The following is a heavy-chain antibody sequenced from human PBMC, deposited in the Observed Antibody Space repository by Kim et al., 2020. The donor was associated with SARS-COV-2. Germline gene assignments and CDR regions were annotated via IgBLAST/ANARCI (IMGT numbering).Heavy chain of an antibody. D-gene: IGHD2-2*01. CDR3: ARASGCSSTSCSFDH. Sequence: PSPKSRVTISVDTSKNQFSLKLSSVTAADTAVYYCARASGCSSTSCSFDHCGQGTLVTISS. V-gene: IGHV4-34*01. J-gene: IGHJ4*02.